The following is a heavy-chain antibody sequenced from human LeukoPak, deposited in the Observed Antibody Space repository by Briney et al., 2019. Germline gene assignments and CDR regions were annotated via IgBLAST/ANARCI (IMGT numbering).Heavy chain of an antibody. D-gene: IGHD3-3*01. J-gene: IGHJ4*02. CDR3: ARGHYDFWSGYIDY. CDR1: GGSISRYY. V-gene: IGHV4-59*01. Sequence: SETLSLTCTVSGGSISRYYWSWVRQPPGKGLEWIGYIYYSGSTSYNPSLKSRVTISVDTSKNQFSLKLSSVTAADTAVYYCARGHYDFWSGYIDYWGQGTLVTVSS. CDR2: IYYSGST.